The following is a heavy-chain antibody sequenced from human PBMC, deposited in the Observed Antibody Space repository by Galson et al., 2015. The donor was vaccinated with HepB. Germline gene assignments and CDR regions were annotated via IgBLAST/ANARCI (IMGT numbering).Heavy chain of an antibody. CDR2: IIPVLGIA. Sequence: SVKVSCKASGDTSSTFTINWVRQAPGHGLEWMGRIIPVLGIADYAQQFQGRVTITADKSTSTAYMELSSLRSEDTAVYYCAREIITMIVSSAFDAWGQGTLVTVSS. CDR3: AREIITMIVSSAFDA. J-gene: IGHJ3*01. V-gene: IGHV1-69*04. CDR1: GDTSSTFT. D-gene: IGHD3-22*01.